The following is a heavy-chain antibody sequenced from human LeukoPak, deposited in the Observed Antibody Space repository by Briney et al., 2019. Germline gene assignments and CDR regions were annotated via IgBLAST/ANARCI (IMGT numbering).Heavy chain of an antibody. J-gene: IGHJ6*02. CDR2: ITSSSSTV. D-gene: IGHD6-13*01. CDR3: ARRVGIAAAGTPYYYYYGMDV. Sequence: PGGSLRLSCAASGFTFSSYSMNWVRQAPGKGLEWVSYITSSSSTVYYADSVKGRFTISRDNAKNSLYLQMNSLRAEDTAVYYCARRVGIAAAGTPYYYYYGMDVWGQGTTVTVSS. CDR1: GFTFSSYS. V-gene: IGHV3-48*01.